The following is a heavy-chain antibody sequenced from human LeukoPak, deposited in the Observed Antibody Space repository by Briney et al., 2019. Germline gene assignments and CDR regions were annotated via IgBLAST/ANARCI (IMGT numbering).Heavy chain of an antibody. V-gene: IGHV3-33*01. CDR1: GFIFSSKG. J-gene: IGHJ4*02. Sequence: GGSLRLSCAASGFIFSSKGIHWVRQAPGKGREWVAVIWYDGSKKYYADSVKGRFTISKDNSKNTKYLQMNSVRGEDTAVYYCVRDGDGYNLDYWGKGTLVTVSS. D-gene: IGHD5-24*01. CDR2: IWYDGSKK. CDR3: VRDGDGYNLDY.